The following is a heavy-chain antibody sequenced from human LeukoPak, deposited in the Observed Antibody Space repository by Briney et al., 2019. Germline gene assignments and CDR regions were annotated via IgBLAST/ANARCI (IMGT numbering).Heavy chain of an antibody. CDR1: GGSFSGYY. V-gene: IGHV4-34*01. J-gene: IGHJ4*02. CDR2: INHSGST. CDR3: ARSYNLDRFDY. Sequence: PSETLSLTCAVYGGSFSGYYWSWIRQPPGKGLEWIGVINHSGSTNYNPSLKSRVTISVDTSKNQFSLKLSSVTAADTAVYYCARSYNLDRFDYWGQGTLVTVSS. D-gene: IGHD3-10*01.